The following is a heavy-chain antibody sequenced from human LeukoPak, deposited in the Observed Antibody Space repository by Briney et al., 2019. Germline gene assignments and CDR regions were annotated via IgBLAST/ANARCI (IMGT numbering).Heavy chain of an antibody. V-gene: IGHV1-2*06. Sequence: ASVKVSCKTSGYTFTGYYIHWVRQAPGQGLEWMGRINPNSGGTNYAQKFQGRVTVTRDTPISTAYMGLSRLRSDDTAIYYCARGLFGVAADAYYFDFWGQGTLVTVSS. J-gene: IGHJ4*02. CDR2: INPNSGGT. CDR3: ARGLFGVAADAYYFDF. CDR1: GYTFTGYY. D-gene: IGHD3-3*01.